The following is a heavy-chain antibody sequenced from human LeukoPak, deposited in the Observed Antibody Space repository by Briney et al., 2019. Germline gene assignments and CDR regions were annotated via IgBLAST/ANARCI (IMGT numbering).Heavy chain of an antibody. D-gene: IGHD6-13*01. CDR1: GFTFTSHA. CDR2: ISGSGATT. Sequence: GGSLRLSCAASGFTFTSHAMSWVRQAPGKGLVCVSAISGSGATTYYADSVKGRFTISRDNSKNTQYLQMNSLRAEDTAVYYCASSGSSWYSYEYWGQGTLVTVSS. J-gene: IGHJ4*02. V-gene: IGHV3-23*01. CDR3: ASSGSSWYSYEY.